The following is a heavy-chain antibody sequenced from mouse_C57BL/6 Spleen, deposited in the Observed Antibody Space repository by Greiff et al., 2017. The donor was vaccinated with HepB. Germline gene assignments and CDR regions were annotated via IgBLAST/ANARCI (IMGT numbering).Heavy chain of an antibody. J-gene: IGHJ2*01. CDR3: ARDWDVGD. Sequence: QVQLQQSGAELAKPGASVKLSCKASGYTFTSYWMHWVKQRPGQGLEWIGYINPSSGYTKYNQKFKDKATLTADKSSITAYMQLSSLTYEDSSVYYCARDWDVGDWGQGTTLTVSS. CDR2: INPSSGYT. V-gene: IGHV1-7*01. D-gene: IGHD4-1*01. CDR1: GYTFTSYW.